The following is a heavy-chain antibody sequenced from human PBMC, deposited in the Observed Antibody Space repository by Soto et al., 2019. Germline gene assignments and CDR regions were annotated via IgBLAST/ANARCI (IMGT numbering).Heavy chain of an antibody. CDR3: ARGVATVVTSYFDY. J-gene: IGHJ4*02. CDR1: GGSISSSSYY. D-gene: IGHD5-12*01. CDR2: IYYSGST. V-gene: IGHV4-39*07. Sequence: SETLSLTCTVSGGSISSSSYYWGWIRQPPGKGLEWIGSIYYSGSTYYDLSLKSRVTISVDTSKNQFSLKLSSVTAAVTSVYYCARGVATVVTSYFDYWGQGTLVTVSS.